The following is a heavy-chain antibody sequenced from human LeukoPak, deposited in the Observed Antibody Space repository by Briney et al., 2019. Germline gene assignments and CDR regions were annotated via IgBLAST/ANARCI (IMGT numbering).Heavy chain of an antibody. D-gene: IGHD3-16*01. J-gene: IGHJ4*02. Sequence: GGSLILSCAASGFTFSTYAMSWVRQAPGKGLEWVSAISSNYVGTYYADSVKGRFTISRDNPKNTLYLQMNSLRAEDTAVYYCAPHRGGNTPFDYWGQGTLVTVSS. V-gene: IGHV3-23*01. CDR2: ISSNYVGT. CDR3: APHRGGNTPFDY. CDR1: GFTFSTYA.